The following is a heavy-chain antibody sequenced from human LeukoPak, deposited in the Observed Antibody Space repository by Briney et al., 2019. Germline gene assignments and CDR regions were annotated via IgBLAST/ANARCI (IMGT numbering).Heavy chain of an antibody. V-gene: IGHV4-34*01. Sequence: SETLSLTCAVYGGSFSGYYWSWIRQPPGKGLEWIGEINHSGSTNYNPSLKSRVTISVDTSKNQFSLKLSSVTAADTAVYYCARVGSSGHHFDYWGQGTLVTASS. D-gene: IGHD3-22*01. CDR2: INHSGST. J-gene: IGHJ4*02. CDR1: GGSFSGYY. CDR3: ARVGSSGHHFDY.